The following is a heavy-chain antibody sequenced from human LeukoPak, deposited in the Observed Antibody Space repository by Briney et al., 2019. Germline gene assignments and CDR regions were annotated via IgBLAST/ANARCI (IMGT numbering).Heavy chain of an antibody. V-gene: IGHV1-8*01. D-gene: IGHD3-10*01. CDR3: ALRGAYYYGMDV. CDR1: GYTFTSYD. J-gene: IGHJ6*02. CDR2: MNPNSGNT. Sequence: ASVKVSCKASGYTFTSYDINWVRQATGQGLEWMGWMNPNSGNTGYAQKFQGRVTMTRNTSISTAYMELSSLRPEDTAVYYCALRGAYYYGMDVWGQGTTVTVSS.